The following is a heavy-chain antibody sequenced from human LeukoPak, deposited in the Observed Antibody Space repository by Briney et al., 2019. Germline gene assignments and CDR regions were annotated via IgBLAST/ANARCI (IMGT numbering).Heavy chain of an antibody. CDR2: IYTSGST. CDR3: ARDYLHPRARLDYYYYMDV. V-gene: IGHV4-4*07. Sequence: SETLSLTCTVSGGSLSSYYWSWIRQPAGKGLEWIGRIYTSGSTNYNPSLKSRVTMSVDTSKNQFSLKLSSVTAADTAVYYCARDYLHPRARLDYYYYMDVWGKGTTVTVSS. CDR1: GGSLSSYY. J-gene: IGHJ6*03. D-gene: IGHD4-11*01.